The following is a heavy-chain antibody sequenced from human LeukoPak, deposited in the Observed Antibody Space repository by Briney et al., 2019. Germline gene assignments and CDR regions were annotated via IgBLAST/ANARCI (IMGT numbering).Heavy chain of an antibody. CDR1: RFTFSSYG. CDR3: AREIAVAGNGAFDI. Sequence: GGSLRLSCAASRFTFSSYGMSWVRQAPGKGLEWVSGISSSGGSTYYADSVKGRFTISRDNSKNTLYLQMNSLRAEDTAVYYCAREIAVAGNGAFDIWGQGTMVTVSS. V-gene: IGHV3-23*01. J-gene: IGHJ3*02. D-gene: IGHD6-19*01. CDR2: ISSSGGST.